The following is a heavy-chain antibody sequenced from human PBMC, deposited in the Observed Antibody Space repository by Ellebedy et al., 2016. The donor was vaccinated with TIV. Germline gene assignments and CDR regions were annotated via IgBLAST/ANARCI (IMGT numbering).Heavy chain of an antibody. J-gene: IGHJ4*02. CDR2: INTDGSET. CDR1: GFSFSNFW. D-gene: IGHD3-16*01. Sequence: PGGSLRLSCAAWGFSFSNFWMSWVRQAPGKGLEWVAHINTDGSETYYVDSVKGRFTVSRDNAKSTLYLDMGSLRAEDTAVYYCATPVGRFSGSYVYWGQGTLVTVSS. V-gene: IGHV3-7*01. CDR3: ATPVGRFSGSYVY.